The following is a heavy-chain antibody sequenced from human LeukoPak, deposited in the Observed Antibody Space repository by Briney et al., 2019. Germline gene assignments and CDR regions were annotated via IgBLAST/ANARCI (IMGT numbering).Heavy chain of an antibody. CDR1: GFTFSSYA. D-gene: IGHD3-22*01. CDR2: ISGSGGST. CDR3: ATDYYDSSGYSVGPVFS. J-gene: IGHJ5*02. V-gene: IGHV3-23*01. Sequence: GGSLRLSCAASGFTFSSYAMSRVRQAPGKGLEWVSAISGSGGSTYYADSVKGRFAISRDNSKNTLYLQMNSLRAEDTAVYYCATDYYDSSGYSVGPVFSWGQGTLVTVSS.